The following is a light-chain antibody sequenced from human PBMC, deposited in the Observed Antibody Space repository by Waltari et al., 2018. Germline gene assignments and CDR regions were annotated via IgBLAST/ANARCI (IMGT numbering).Light chain of an antibody. CDR3: LSYTTINTWV. V-gene: IGLV2-14*01. CDR2: EDT. CDR1: SGDIGAFNR. J-gene: IGLJ3*02. Sequence: QSALTQPASVSGSPGQSLTISCSGTSGDIGAFNRVSWYQQFAGKAPRLLIYEDTLRPSGSSDRFSGAKSGDTASLTISGLQAEDEADYFCLSYTTINTWVFGGGTKVTVL.